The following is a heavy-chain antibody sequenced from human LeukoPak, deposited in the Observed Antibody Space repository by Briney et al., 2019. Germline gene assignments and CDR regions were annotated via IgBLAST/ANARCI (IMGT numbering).Heavy chain of an antibody. V-gene: IGHV4-30-4*08. CDR3: ARHGWAADGFDP. CDR2: IYYSGIT. D-gene: IGHD6-13*01. Sequence: SETLSLTCTASGGSLSSGDYYWSWIRQPPGKGLEWIGYIYYSGITYYNLSLRSRFTISVDTSKNQFSLKLSSVTAADTAVYYCARHGWAADGFDPWGQGTLVTVSS. CDR1: GGSLSSGDYY. J-gene: IGHJ5*02.